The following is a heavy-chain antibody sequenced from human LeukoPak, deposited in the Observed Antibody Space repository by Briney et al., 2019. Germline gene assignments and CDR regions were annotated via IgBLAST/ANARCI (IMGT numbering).Heavy chain of an antibody. V-gene: IGHV3-53*01. CDR2: IYSGGST. J-gene: IGHJ3*02. CDR1: GFTVSSNY. CDR3: ARAKSPHDAFDI. Sequence: HPGGSLRLSCAASGFTVSSNYMSWVRQAPGKGLEWVSVIYSGGSTYYADSVKGRFTISRDNSKNTLCLQMNSLRAEDTAVYYCARAKSPHDAFDIWGQGTMVTVSS.